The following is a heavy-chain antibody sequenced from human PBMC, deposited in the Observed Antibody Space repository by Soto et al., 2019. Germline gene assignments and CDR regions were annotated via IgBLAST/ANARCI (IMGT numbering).Heavy chain of an antibody. V-gene: IGHV4-34*01. D-gene: IGHD2-8*02. J-gene: IGHJ4*02. CDR3: ARDKITGLFDY. CDR2: INHSGST. Sequence: SETLSLTCAVYGGSFSCYYLTWIRQPPGTGLEWIGEINHSGSTTYNPSLKSRVTISVDTSKNQFSLKLTSVTAADMAVYYCARDKITGLFDYWGQGTLVTVSS. CDR1: GGSFSCYY.